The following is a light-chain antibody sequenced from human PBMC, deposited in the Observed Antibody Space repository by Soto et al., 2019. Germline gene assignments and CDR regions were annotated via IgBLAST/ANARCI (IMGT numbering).Light chain of an antibody. CDR2: GAS. CDR3: QQYGSSGT. V-gene: IGKV3-15*01. Sequence: EILMTQSQATLSFSPGERATLSCRASQSISSNVAWYQQKPGQAPRLLIYGASTRATGVPARFSGGGSGTEFTLTISSLQSEDFAVYYCQQYGSSGTFGQGTKVEIK. CDR1: QSISSN. J-gene: IGKJ1*01.